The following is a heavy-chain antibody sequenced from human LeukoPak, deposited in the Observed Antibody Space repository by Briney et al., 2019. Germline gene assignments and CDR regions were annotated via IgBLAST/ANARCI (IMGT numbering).Heavy chain of an antibody. Sequence: SVKVSCKASGGTFSSYAISWVRQAPGQGLEWMGRIIPIFGIANYAQKFQGRVTITADKSTSAAYMELSSLRSEDTAVYYCARDPPIRGITGTPNVYYGMDVWGQGTTVTVSS. CDR2: IIPIFGIA. J-gene: IGHJ6*02. D-gene: IGHD1-7*01. V-gene: IGHV1-69*04. CDR3: ARDPPIRGITGTPNVYYGMDV. CDR1: GGTFSSYA.